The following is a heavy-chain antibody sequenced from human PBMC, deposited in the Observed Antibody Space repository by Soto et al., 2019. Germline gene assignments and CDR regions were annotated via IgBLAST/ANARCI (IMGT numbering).Heavy chain of an antibody. CDR3: ARDACSLGY. J-gene: IGHJ4*02. V-gene: IGHV3-48*02. CDR1: GFTFTTYS. D-gene: IGHD3-10*02. Sequence: EVQLVESGGGLVQPGGSLRLSCAASGFTFTTYSMNWDRQAPGKGLEWVSYSSSSSSTTYYADSVKGRFTISRDNAKNSLYLQMNRLRDEDTAVYYCARDACSLGYWAQGTLVTVSS. CDR2: SSSSSSTT.